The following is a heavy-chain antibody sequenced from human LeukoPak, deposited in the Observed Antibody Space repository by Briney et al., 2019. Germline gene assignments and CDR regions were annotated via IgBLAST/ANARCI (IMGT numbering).Heavy chain of an antibody. CDR1: GFTVSSNY. D-gene: IGHD7-27*01. J-gene: IGHJ4*02. CDR2: IYSGGST. Sequence: PGGSLRLSCAASGFTVSSNYMSWVRQAPGKGLEWVSVIYSGGSTYYADSVKGRFTISRDNFKNTLYLQMNSLRAEDTAVYYCAKALIGVLRGFDYWGQGTLVTVSS. CDR3: AKALIGVLRGFDY. V-gene: IGHV3-66*01.